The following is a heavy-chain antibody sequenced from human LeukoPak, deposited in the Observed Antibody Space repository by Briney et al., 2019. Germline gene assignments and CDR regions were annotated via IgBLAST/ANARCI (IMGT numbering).Heavy chain of an antibody. V-gene: IGHV1-2*02. CDR2: ISPNSGGT. J-gene: IGHJ3*02. CDR3: ARDREYYYDSSGYMPDAFDI. D-gene: IGHD3-22*01. CDR1: GYTFTGYY. Sequence: GASVKVSCKASGYTFTGYYMHWVRQAPGQGLEWMGWISPNSGGTNYAQKFQGRVTMTRDTSISTAYMELSRLRSDDTAVYYCARDREYYYDSSGYMPDAFDIWGQGTMVTVSS.